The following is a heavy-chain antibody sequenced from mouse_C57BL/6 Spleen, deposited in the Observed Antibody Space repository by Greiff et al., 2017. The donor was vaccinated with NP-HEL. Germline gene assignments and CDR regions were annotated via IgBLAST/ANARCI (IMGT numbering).Heavy chain of an antibody. D-gene: IGHD2-13*01. Sequence: VQLQQSGPELVKPGASVKIPCKASGYTFTDYNMDWVKKSHGKSLEWIGDINPNNGGTIYNQKFKGKATLTVDKSSSTAYMALRSLTSEDTAVYYCVRVTVTGAYYFDYWGQGTTLTVSS. CDR2: INPNNGGT. V-gene: IGHV1-18*01. CDR1: GYTFTDYN. J-gene: IGHJ2*01. CDR3: VRVTVTGAYYFDY.